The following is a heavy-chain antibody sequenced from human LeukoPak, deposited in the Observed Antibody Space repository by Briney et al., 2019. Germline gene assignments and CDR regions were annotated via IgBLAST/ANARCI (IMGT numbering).Heavy chain of an antibody. J-gene: IGHJ4*02. CDR1: GFTFDDYG. CDR2: INWNGGNT. CDR3: ARDRSTDFWSGYYTNYFDY. V-gene: IGHV3-20*04. Sequence: GGSLRLSCAASGFTFDDYGMNWVRQAPGKGLEWVSGINWNGGNTAYADSVKGRFTISGDNAENSLYLQMNSLRAEDTAVYYCARDRSTDFWSGYYTNYFDYWGQGTLVTVSS. D-gene: IGHD3-3*01.